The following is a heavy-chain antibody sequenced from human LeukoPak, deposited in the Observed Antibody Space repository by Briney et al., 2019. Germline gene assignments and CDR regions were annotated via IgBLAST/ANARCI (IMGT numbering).Heavy chain of an antibody. J-gene: IGHJ3*02. CDR1: GFTVSSNY. CDR3: ARVEVRGVITVYAFDI. Sequence: GGSLRLSCAASGFTVSSNYMSWVRQAPGKGLEWVSVIYSGGSTYYADSVKGRFTISRDNSKNTLYLQMNSLRAEDTAVYYCARVEVRGVITVYAFDIWGQGTMVTVSP. V-gene: IGHV3-53*01. D-gene: IGHD3-10*01. CDR2: IYSGGST.